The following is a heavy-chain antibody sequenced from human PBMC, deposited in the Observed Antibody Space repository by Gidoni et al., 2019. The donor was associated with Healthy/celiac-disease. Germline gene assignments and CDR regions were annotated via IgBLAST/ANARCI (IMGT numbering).Heavy chain of an antibody. J-gene: IGHJ4*02. D-gene: IGHD3-22*01. CDR1: GYTFTGYY. V-gene: IGHV1-2*02. CDR2: INPNRGGT. CDR3: ARARYYDSSGYYYSPRFDY. Sequence: QVQLVQSGAEVTKPGASVKVSCKASGYTFTGYYMHWVRQAPGQGLEWMGWINPNRGGTNYAQKFQGRVTRTRDTSISTAYMELSRLRSDDTAVYYCARARYYDSSGYYYSPRFDYWGQGTLVTVSS.